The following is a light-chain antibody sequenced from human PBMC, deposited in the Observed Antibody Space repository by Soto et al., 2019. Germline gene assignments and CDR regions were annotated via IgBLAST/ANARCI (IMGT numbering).Light chain of an antibody. CDR3: QVWDISSGHVV. V-gene: IGLV3-21*01. CDR2: YDS. CDR1: NIGSKS. J-gene: IGLJ3*02. Sequence: SYELTQPPSVSVAPGKTASVACGGSNIGSKSVHWYQKKSGQAPVLVMYYDSDRPSGILERFSGSNSGNTATLTISRVEAGDEADYYCQVWDISSGHVVLGGGTKVTVL.